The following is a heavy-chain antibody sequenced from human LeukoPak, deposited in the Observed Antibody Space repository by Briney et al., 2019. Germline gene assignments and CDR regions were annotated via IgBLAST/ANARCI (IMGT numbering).Heavy chain of an antibody. CDR1: GYSFTSYW. Sequence: GESLKISCKGSGYSFTSYWISWVRQMPGKGLEWMGRIDPSDSYTNYSPSFQGHVTISADKSISTAYLQWSSLKASDTAMYYCARPQGGYNYLVDYWGQGTLVTVSS. CDR2: IDPSDSYT. CDR3: ARPQGGYNYLVDY. D-gene: IGHD5-24*01. J-gene: IGHJ4*02. V-gene: IGHV5-10-1*01.